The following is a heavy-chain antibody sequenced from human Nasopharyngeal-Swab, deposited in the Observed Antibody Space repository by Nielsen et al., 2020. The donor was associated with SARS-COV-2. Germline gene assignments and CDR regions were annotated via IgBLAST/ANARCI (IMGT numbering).Heavy chain of an antibody. Sequence: GESLKISCAASGFTFSSYTMSWVRQAPGKGPEWVSAISGSGGNTYYADSVKGRFTISRDNSKNTVYLQMNSLRAEDTAVYYCARDHLMTVTIPYYYYGMDVWGQGTTVTVSS. V-gene: IGHV3-23*01. CDR1: GFTFSSYT. CDR3: ARDHLMTVTIPYYYYGMDV. J-gene: IGHJ6*02. D-gene: IGHD4-11*01. CDR2: ISGSGGNT.